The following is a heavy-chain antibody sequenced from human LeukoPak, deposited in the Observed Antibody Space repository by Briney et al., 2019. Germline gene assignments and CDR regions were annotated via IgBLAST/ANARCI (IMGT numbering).Heavy chain of an antibody. V-gene: IGHV3-7*01. J-gene: IGHJ4*02. CDR3: ARFLRAVTGFDY. CDR2: IKQDGNEK. CDR1: GFSFSSYW. Sequence: TGGSLRLSCAASGFSFSSYWMTWVRQAPGKGLEWVANIKQDGNEKYYVDSVKGRFTISRDNAKNSLFLQMSSLRVEDTAVYYCARFLRAVTGFDYWGQGTLVTASS. D-gene: IGHD6-19*01.